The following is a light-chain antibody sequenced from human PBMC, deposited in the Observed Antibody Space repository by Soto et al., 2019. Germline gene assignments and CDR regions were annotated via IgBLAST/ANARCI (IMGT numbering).Light chain of an antibody. CDR3: QQYESLPLT. CDR2: DAS. V-gene: IGKV1-33*01. J-gene: IGKJ5*01. CDR1: QDINKN. Sequence: DIQITQSATSLSASLVDRVTITCQASQDINKNLIWYQQKPGKAPKLLIYDASDLETGVPSRFSGSGSGTGFTFTISCLQPEDFATYYCQQYESLPLTFGQGTRLEIK.